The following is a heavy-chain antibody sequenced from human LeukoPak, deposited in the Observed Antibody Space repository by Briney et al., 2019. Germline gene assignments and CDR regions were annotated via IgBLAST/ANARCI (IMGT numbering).Heavy chain of an antibody. D-gene: IGHD4-11*01. V-gene: IGHV4-30-4*08. CDR2: IYYSGST. CDR1: GGSISSGDYY. J-gene: IGHJ6*03. Sequence: SQTLSLTCTVSGGSISSGDYYWSWIRQPQGKGVEWIVYIYYSGSTYYNPAIKSRVTISVDKNKNQFSLKLSSVTAADTAVYYCARTNDYTKDYYYYYMDVWGKGTTVTVSS. CDR3: ARTNDYTKDYYYYYMDV.